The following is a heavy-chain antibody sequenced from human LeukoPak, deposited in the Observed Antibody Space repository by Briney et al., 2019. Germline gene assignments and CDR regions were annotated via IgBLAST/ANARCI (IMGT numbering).Heavy chain of an antibody. D-gene: IGHD6-13*01. CDR1: GFTFSSYE. CDR2: ISSSGSTI. V-gene: IGHV3-48*03. Sequence: GGSLRLSCAASGFTFSSYEMNWVRQAPGKALEWFSYISSSGSTIYYADSVKGRFTISRDNAKNSLYLQMNSLRAEDTALYYCARDRAPGQLAPYYYYYMDVWGKGTTVTGSS. CDR3: ARDRAPGQLAPYYYYYMDV. J-gene: IGHJ6*03.